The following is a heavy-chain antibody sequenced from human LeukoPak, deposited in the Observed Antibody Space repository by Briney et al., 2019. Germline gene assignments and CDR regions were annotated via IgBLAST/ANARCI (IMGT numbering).Heavy chain of an antibody. Sequence: ASVKVSCTASGYTFTGYYMHWVRQAPGQGLEWMGWISPNIGGTNYAQKFQGRVTMTRDTSISTAYMDLSSLTSDDTAVYYCARSNYGGQGAGDNWFDPWGQGTLVTVSS. CDR3: ARSNYGGQGAGDNWFDP. V-gene: IGHV1-2*02. CDR2: ISPNIGGT. CDR1: GYTFTGYY. J-gene: IGHJ5*02. D-gene: IGHD4/OR15-4a*01.